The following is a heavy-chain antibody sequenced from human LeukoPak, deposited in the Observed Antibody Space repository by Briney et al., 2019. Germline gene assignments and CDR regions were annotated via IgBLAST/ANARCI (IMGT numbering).Heavy chain of an antibody. J-gene: IGHJ4*02. D-gene: IGHD6-19*01. CDR1: GVTFSSYW. CDR3: ASRIAVAGTGRPNY. Sequence: TGGSLRLSCEASGVTFSSYWMPWVRQAPGKGLVWVSRINSDGSSTSYADSVKGRFTISRDNAKNTLYLQMNSLRAEDTAVYYCASRIAVAGTGRPNYWGQGTLVTV. CDR2: INSDGSST. V-gene: IGHV3-74*01.